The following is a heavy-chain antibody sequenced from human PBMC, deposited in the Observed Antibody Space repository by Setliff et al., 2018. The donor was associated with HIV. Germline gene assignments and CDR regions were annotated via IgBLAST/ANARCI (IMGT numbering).Heavy chain of an antibody. CDR2: IHQPGSET. V-gene: IGHV3-7*01. CDR3: AKWNVAFDI. Sequence: PGESLRLSCAASGFSLSPFVMSWVRQAPGKGLEWVANIHQPGSETYYVDSVKGRFTISRDNAENSLYLQMNILRAENTAVYYCAKWNVAFDIWGHGTMVTVSS. J-gene: IGHJ3*02. CDR1: GFSLSPFV. D-gene: IGHD1-1*01.